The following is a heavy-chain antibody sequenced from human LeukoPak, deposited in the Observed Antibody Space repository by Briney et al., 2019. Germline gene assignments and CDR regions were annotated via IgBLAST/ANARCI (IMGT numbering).Heavy chain of an antibody. V-gene: IGHV1-46*01. CDR2: INPSGGST. CDR3: ALYGSGSYVDY. D-gene: IGHD3-10*01. Sequence: ASVKVFCKASGYTFTSYYMHWVRQAPGQGLEWMGIINPSGGSTSYAQKFQGRVTMTRDTSTSTVYVELSSLRSEDTAVYYCALYGSGSYVDYWGQGTLVTVSS. CDR1: GYTFTSYY. J-gene: IGHJ4*02.